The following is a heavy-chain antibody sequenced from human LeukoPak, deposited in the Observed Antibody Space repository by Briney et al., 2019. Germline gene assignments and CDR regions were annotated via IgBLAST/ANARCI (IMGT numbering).Heavy chain of an antibody. Sequence: SETLSLTCTVSGGSISSSSYYWGWIRQPPGKGLEWIGCICYSGSTYYNPSLKSRVTISVDTSKNQFSLKLSSVTAADTAVYYCARGAQGWELLIGGNRSYYYYYYMDVWGKGTTVTVSS. V-gene: IGHV4-39*07. CDR3: ARGAQGWELLIGGNRSYYYYYYMDV. J-gene: IGHJ6*03. CDR1: GGSISSSSYY. CDR2: ICYSGST. D-gene: IGHD1-26*01.